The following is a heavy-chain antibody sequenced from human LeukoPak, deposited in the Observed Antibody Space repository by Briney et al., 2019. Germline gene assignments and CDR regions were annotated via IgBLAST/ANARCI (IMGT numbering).Heavy chain of an antibody. Sequence: GGSLRLSCAASGFTVSNNYMSWVRQAPGKGLEWVSVIYSGGSTYYADSVKGRFTISRDNSKNTLYLQMNSLRVEDTAVHYCTKDRSYGRSYFDYWGQGTLVTVSS. CDR2: IYSGGST. J-gene: IGHJ4*02. CDR1: GFTVSNNY. D-gene: IGHD5-18*01. CDR3: TKDRSYGRSYFDY. V-gene: IGHV3-66*02.